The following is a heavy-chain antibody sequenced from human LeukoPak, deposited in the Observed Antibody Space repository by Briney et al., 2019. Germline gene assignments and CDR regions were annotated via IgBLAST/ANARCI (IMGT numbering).Heavy chain of an antibody. D-gene: IGHD2-15*01. CDR1: GFTCSSNW. CDR2: VEIEGSEE. CDR3: TRWARYCSSGSCYSWFDP. V-gene: IGHV3-7*01. J-gene: IGHJ5*02. Sequence: GGSLRLSCVASGFTCSSNWMSWVGQAPGKGLKGVANVEIEGSEEYYVDSVKGRFTISRDNAKSSLYLQMNSLRVDDTAVYYCTRWARYCSSGSCYSWFDPWGEGTLVTVSS.